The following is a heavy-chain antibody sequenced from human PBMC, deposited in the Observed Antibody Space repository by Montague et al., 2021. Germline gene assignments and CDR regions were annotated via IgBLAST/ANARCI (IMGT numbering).Heavy chain of an antibody. CDR1: GGSISSYY. Sequence: SETLSLTCTVSGGSISSYYWTWIRQPPGKGLEWIGFVHYSGSTNLNPSLKSRVPISVDTSKNQFSLELTSVTAADTAGYYCGRGANGLDAYIRYWGREPWSPSPQ. D-gene: IGHD5-24*01. CDR2: VHYSGST. CDR3: GRGANGLDAYIRY. J-gene: IGHJ4*02. V-gene: IGHV4-59*13.